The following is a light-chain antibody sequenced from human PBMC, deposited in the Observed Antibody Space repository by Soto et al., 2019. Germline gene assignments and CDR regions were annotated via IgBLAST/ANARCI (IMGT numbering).Light chain of an antibody. Sequence: SYELTQPPSVSVPPGQTASITCSGDKLGNKYASWYQQKPGQSPVLLIYQDDKRPSGIPERFSGSNSGNTATLTISGTQAMDEADYYCQAWDNSTAVFGTGTKLTVL. CDR2: QDD. V-gene: IGLV3-1*01. J-gene: IGLJ1*01. CDR1: KLGNKY. CDR3: QAWDNSTAV.